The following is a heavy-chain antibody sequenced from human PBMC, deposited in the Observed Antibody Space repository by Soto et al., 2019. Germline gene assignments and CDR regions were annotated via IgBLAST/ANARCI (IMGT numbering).Heavy chain of an antibody. CDR2: INHSGST. CDR3: ARDGSYYARFYYYGMDV. Sequence: SENLSLTCTVYGGSFSGYYCSWTRQPPGKGLEWIGEINHSGSTNYNPSLKSRVTISVDTSKNQFSLKLSSVTAADTAVYYCARDGSYYARFYYYGMDVWGQGTTVT. CDR1: GGSFSGYY. V-gene: IGHV4-34*01. D-gene: IGHD1-26*01. J-gene: IGHJ6*02.